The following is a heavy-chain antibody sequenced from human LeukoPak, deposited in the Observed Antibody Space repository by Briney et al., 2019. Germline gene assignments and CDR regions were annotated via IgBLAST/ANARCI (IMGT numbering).Heavy chain of an antibody. CDR3: ARAMSLSVPAALPYYYYGMDV. J-gene: IGHJ6*02. CDR2: INPNSGGT. CDR1: GYTFTGYY. D-gene: IGHD2-2*01. Sequence: ASVKVSCKASGYTFTGYYIHWVRQAPRQGLEWMGWINPNSGGTNYAQKFQGRVTMTRDTSISTAYMELSRLRSDDTAVYYCARAMSLSVPAALPYYYYGMDVWGQGTKVTVSS. V-gene: IGHV1-2*02.